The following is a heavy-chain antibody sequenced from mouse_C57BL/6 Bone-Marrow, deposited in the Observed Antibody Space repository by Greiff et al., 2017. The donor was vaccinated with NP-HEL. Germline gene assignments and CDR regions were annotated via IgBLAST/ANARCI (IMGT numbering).Heavy chain of an antibody. J-gene: IGHJ1*03. CDR2: INPNNGGT. CDR3: ARYPLYGSSLCWYLDV. V-gene: IGHV1-26*01. CDR1: GYTFTDYY. Sequence: VQLQQSGPELVKPGASVKISCKASGYTFTDYYMNWVKQSHGQSLEWIGDINPNNGGTSYNQKFKGKATLTVDKSSSTAYMELRSLTSEDSAVYYGARYPLYGSSLCWYLDVWGTGTTVTVSS. D-gene: IGHD1-1*01.